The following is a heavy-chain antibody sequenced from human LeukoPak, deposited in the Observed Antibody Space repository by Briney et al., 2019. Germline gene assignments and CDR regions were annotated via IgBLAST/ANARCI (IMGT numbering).Heavy chain of an antibody. CDR3: TTHSSSWYAFDI. V-gene: IGHV3-15*01. Sequence: GGSLRLSCAASGFTFSNAWMSWVRQAPGKGLEWVGRIKSKTDGGTTDYAAPVKGRFTILRDDSKNTLYLQMNSLKTEDTAVYYCTTHSSSWYAFDIWGQGTMVTVSS. D-gene: IGHD6-13*01. J-gene: IGHJ3*02. CDR1: GFTFSNAW. CDR2: IKSKTDGGTT.